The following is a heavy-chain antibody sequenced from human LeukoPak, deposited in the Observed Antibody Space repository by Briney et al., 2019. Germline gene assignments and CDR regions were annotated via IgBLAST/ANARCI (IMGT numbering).Heavy chain of an antibody. CDR2: IIPIFGTA. J-gene: IGHJ5*02. CDR1: GGTFSSYA. V-gene: IGHV1-69*13. Sequence: SVKVSCKASGGTFSSYAISWVRQAPGQGLEWMGGIIPIFGTANYAQKFQGRVTITADESTSTAYMELGSLRSEDTAVYYCARGRRGSYYGPGYWFDPWGQGTLVTVSS. D-gene: IGHD1-26*01. CDR3: ARGRRGSYYGPGYWFDP.